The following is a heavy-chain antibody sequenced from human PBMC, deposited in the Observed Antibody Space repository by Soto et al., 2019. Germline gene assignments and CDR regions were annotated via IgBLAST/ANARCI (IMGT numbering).Heavy chain of an antibody. Sequence: QVKLVESGGGVVQPGRSLRLSCAASGITFSSYGMYWVRQAPGKGLEWVAVISYDGSNKYYIDSVKGRFTISRDNSKNTLYLQMDSLRADDTAVYYCAKDMKYYYEHSGYYPRPVDYWGQGIKVTVSS. CDR2: ISYDGSNK. CDR1: GITFSSYG. V-gene: IGHV3-30*18. CDR3: AKDMKYYYEHSGYYPRPVDY. J-gene: IGHJ4*02. D-gene: IGHD3-22*01.